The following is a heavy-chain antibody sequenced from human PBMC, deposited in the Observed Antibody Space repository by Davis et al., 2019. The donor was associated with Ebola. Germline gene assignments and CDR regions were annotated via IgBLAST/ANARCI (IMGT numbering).Heavy chain of an antibody. Sequence: AVSVKVSCKASGYTFTSYGISWVRQAPGQGLEWMGWISAYNGNTNYAQKLQGRVTMTTDTSTSTAYMELSSLRSEDTAVYYCARGSMLGALFDSWGQGTLVTVSS. V-gene: IGHV1-18*01. CDR2: ISAYNGNT. D-gene: IGHD1-26*01. CDR1: GYTFTSYG. CDR3: ARGSMLGALFDS. J-gene: IGHJ4*02.